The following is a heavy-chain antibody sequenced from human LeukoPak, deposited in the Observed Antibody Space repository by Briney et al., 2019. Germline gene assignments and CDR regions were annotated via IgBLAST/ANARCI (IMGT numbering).Heavy chain of an antibody. CDR3: ARTPIVVVVAATPTQKPYFDY. D-gene: IGHD2-15*01. CDR2: IIPILGIA. J-gene: IGHJ4*02. Sequence: SVKVSCKASGGTFSSYAISWVRQAPGQGLEWMGRIIPILGIANYAQKFQGRVTITADKSTSTAYMELSSLRSEDTAVYYCARTPIVVVVAATPTQKPYFDYRGQGTLVTVSS. CDR1: GGTFSSYA. V-gene: IGHV1-69*04.